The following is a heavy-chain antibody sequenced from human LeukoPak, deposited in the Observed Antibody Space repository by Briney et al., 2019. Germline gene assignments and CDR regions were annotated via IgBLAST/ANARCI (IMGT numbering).Heavy chain of an antibody. V-gene: IGHV3-30*02. Sequence: GGSLRLSCAASGFTFSSCCMHWVRQAPGKGLEWVAFIRYDGSNKYYADSVKGRFTISRDNAKNTMYLQMKSMRAEDPAVYYCAKDAGGGVPAAGDYWRQGTIVTVPS. CDR3: AKDAGGGVPAAGDY. D-gene: IGHD2-2*01. J-gene: IGHJ4*02. CDR2: IRYDGSNK. CDR1: GFTFSSCC.